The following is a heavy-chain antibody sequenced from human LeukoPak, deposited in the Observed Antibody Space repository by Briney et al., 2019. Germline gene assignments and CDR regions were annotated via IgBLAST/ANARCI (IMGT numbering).Heavy chain of an antibody. Sequence: GGSLRLSCAASGFTFGTYAMTRVRQAPGKGLEWVSTISVGAEYIFYADSVKGRFTISRDDSNNALYLQMHSLRAEDTALYYCASGPPFLKYFEYWGQGTLVTVSS. CDR3: ASGPPFLKYFEY. CDR1: GFTFGTYA. J-gene: IGHJ4*02. V-gene: IGHV3-23*01. CDR2: ISVGAEYI. D-gene: IGHD3-3*01.